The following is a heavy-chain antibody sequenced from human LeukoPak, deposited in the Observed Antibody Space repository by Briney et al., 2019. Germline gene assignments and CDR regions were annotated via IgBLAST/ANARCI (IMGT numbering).Heavy chain of an antibody. CDR3: AREPQCDSSGYDAFDI. CDR2: ISDSGGST. V-gene: IGHV3-64*04. CDR1: GFPFSSYA. J-gene: IGHJ3*02. D-gene: IGHD3-22*01. Sequence: GGSLRLSCSASGFPFSSYAMHCVRQAPGKGLEYVSAISDSGGSTYYADSVKGRFTLSRDNSKNTLFLQMNSLRAEDTAVYYCAREPQCDSSGYDAFDIWGQGTMVTVSS.